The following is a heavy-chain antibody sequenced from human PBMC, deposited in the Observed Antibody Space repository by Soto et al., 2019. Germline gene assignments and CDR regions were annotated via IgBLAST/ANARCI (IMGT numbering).Heavy chain of an antibody. J-gene: IGHJ4*02. CDR2: ISAYNGNT. D-gene: IGHD6-6*01. CDR3: ARDRSPYSSSLSPVNY. Sequence: GASVKVSCKASGYTFTSYGISWVRQAPGQGLEWMGWISAYNGNTNYAQKLQGRVTMTTDTSTSTAYMELRSLRSDDTAVYYCARDRSPYSSSLSPVNYWGRGTLVTVSS. V-gene: IGHV1-18*01. CDR1: GYTFTSYG.